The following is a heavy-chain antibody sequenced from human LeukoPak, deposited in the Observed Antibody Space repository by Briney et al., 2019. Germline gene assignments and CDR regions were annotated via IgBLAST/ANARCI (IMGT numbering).Heavy chain of an antibody. Sequence: PSETLSLTCAVYGGSFSGYYWTWIRQPPGKGLEWIGEINYSGSTNYNPSLKSRVTISVDTSKNQFSLKLSSVTAADTAVYYCARGTYSGSLKYGMDVWGQGTTVTVSS. CDR2: INYSGST. V-gene: IGHV4-34*01. J-gene: IGHJ6*02. CDR1: GGSFSGYY. CDR3: ARGTYSGSLKYGMDV. D-gene: IGHD1-26*01.